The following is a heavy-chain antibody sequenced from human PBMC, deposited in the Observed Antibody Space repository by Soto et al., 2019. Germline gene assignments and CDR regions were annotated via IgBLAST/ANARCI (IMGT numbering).Heavy chain of an antibody. CDR2: ISSSSSYT. J-gene: IGHJ6*02. D-gene: IGHD1-26*01. CDR3: ATLSGYDYYGMDV. V-gene: IGHV3-11*05. Sequence: QVQLVESGGGLVKPGGSLRLSCAASGFTFSDYYMSWIRQAPGKGLEWVSYISSSSSYTNYADSVKGRFTISRDNAKNSLYLPMNSLRAEDTAVYYCATLSGYDYYGMDVWGQGTTVTVSS. CDR1: GFTFSDYY.